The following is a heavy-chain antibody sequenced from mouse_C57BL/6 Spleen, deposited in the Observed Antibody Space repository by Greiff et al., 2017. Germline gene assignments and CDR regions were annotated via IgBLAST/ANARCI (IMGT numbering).Heavy chain of an antibody. J-gene: IGHJ2*01. CDR1: GFTFSDYG. D-gene: IGHD3-2*02. CDR2: ISSGSGTI. V-gene: IGHV5-17*01. CDR3: HRQGAAQATLDY. Sequence: EVQGVESGGGLVKPGASLKLSCAASGFTFSDYGMNWVRQAPEKGLEWVAYISSGSGTIYYADTVKGRFTVSRDNATNTLFLQRTSLRSEDTSMYYCHRQGAAQATLDYWGQGTTLTVSS.